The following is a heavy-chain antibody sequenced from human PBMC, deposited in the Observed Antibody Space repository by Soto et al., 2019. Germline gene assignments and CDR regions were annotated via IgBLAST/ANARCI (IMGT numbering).Heavy chain of an antibody. CDR2: IIPIFGTA. J-gene: IGHJ6*02. CDR1: GGTFSSYA. CDR3: ARGQYYGSSGQYYYYYYGMDV. D-gene: IGHD3-22*01. V-gene: IGHV1-69*13. Sequence: GASVKVSCKASGGTFSSYAISWVRQAPGQGLEWMGGIIPIFGTANYAQKFQGRVTITADESTSTAYMELSSLRSEDTAVYYCARGQYYGSSGQYYYYYYGMDVWGQGTTVTVSS.